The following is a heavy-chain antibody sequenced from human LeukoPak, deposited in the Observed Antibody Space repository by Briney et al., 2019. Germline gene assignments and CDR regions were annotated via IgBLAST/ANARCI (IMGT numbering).Heavy chain of an antibody. D-gene: IGHD3-3*01. CDR3: ARGTAHTIFGVVMDRNAFDI. J-gene: IGHJ3*02. Sequence: ASVKVSCKASGYTFTSYDINWVRQATGQGLEWMGWMNPNSGNTGYAQKFQGRVTITRNTSISTAYMELSSLRSEDTAVYYCARGTAHTIFGVVMDRNAFDIWGQGTMVTVSS. CDR2: MNPNSGNT. V-gene: IGHV1-8*03. CDR1: GYTFTSYD.